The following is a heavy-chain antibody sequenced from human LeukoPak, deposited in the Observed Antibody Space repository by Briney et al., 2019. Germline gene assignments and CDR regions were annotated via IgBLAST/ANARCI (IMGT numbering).Heavy chain of an antibody. Sequence: GGSLRLSCAASGFTFSSYAMSWVRQAPGKGLEWVSAISGSGRSTFYADSVKGRFTISRDNSKNTLYLQMNSLRAEDTAVYYCAKDSTAIPVDYWGQGTLVSVSS. D-gene: IGHD2-21*02. CDR3: AKDSTAIPVDY. V-gene: IGHV3-23*01. J-gene: IGHJ4*02. CDR1: GFTFSSYA. CDR2: ISGSGRST.